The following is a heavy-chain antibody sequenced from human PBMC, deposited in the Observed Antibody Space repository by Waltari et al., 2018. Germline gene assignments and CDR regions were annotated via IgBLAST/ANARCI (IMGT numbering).Heavy chain of an antibody. Sequence: LSCAASGFTFSSYWMSWVRQAPGKGLEWVANIKQDGSEKYYVDSVKGRFTISRDNAKNSLHLQMNSLRAEDTAVYYCARRYYDYVWGSYRTPGYYYYYMDVWGKGTTVTISS. J-gene: IGHJ6*03. CDR3: ARRYYDYVWGSYRTPGYYYYYMDV. CDR1: GFTFSSYW. D-gene: IGHD3-16*02. CDR2: IKQDGSEK. V-gene: IGHV3-7*01.